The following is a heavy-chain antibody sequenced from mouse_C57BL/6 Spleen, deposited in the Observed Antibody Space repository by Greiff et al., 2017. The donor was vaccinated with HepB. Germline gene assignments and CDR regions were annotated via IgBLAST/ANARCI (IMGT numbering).Heavy chain of an antibody. CDR2: ISSGGSYT. Sequence: EVKLVESGGDLVKPGGSLKLSCAASGFTFSSYGMSWVRQTPDKRLEWVATISSGGSYTYYPDSVKGRFTISRDNAKNTLYLQMSSLKSEDTAMYYCARHITTVVADFDYWGQGTTLTVSS. CDR3: ARHITTVVADFDY. D-gene: IGHD1-1*01. CDR1: GFTFSSYG. V-gene: IGHV5-6*01. J-gene: IGHJ2*01.